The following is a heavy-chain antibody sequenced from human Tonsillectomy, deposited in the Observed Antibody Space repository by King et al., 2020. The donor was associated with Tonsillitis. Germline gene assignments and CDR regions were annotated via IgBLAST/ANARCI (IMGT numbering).Heavy chain of an antibody. Sequence: VQLVESGGGLTKPGGSLRLSCAASGFTFSYAWMSWVRQAPGRGLEWVGRIKSRKDGETTDYGAPVKGRFTISRADSKNTLYLQMNTLKTEDTAVYYCTTDCDHANSGYFNPREAYWGQGTLVTVSS. CDR2: IKSRKDGETT. D-gene: IGHD5-12*01. CDR3: TTDCDHANSGYFNPREAY. V-gene: IGHV3-15*01. CDR1: GFTFSYAW. J-gene: IGHJ1*01.